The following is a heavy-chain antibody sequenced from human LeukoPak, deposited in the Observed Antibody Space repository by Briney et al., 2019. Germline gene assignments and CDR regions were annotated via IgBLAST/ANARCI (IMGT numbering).Heavy chain of an antibody. D-gene: IGHD3-10*01. CDR3: ARGGSGYYGMDV. CDR2: MNPNSGNT. J-gene: IGHJ6*02. Sequence: ASVKVSCKASGYTFTSYDINWVRQATGQGLEWMGWMNPNSGNTGYAQKFQGRVTMSRNTSISTAYMELSSLRSEDTAVYYCARGGSGYYGMDVWGQGTTVTVSS. CDR1: GYTFTSYD. V-gene: IGHV1-8*01.